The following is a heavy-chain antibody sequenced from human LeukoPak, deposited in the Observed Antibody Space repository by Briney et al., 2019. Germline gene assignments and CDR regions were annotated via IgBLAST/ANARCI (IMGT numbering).Heavy chain of an antibody. V-gene: IGHV3-33*01. Sequence: GSLRLSCAASGINFNNSWIQWVRQAPGQGPGWVAVIWYDGSNEYYADAVKGRFIISRDNSKNTVHLQMNSLRVEDTSVYYCAREISMFVNAFDLWGQGTLVAVSS. D-gene: IGHD3-10*02. CDR3: AREISMFVNAFDL. J-gene: IGHJ3*01. CDR2: IWYDGSNE. CDR1: GINFNNSW.